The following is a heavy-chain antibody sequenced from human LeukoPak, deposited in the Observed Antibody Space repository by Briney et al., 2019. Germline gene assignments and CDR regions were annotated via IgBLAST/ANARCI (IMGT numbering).Heavy chain of an antibody. CDR2: VHLDGRT. J-gene: IGHJ4*02. D-gene: IGHD3-3*01. Sequence: SETLSLTCGVSGGSISNTNWWTWVRQPPGKGLEWIGEVHLDGRTNYNPSLKSRLIMSVDLPENHISLKLTSVTAADTAVYYCAREGGFYRPLDYSGQGTLVTVSS. CDR1: GGSISNTNW. CDR3: AREGGFYRPLDY. V-gene: IGHV4-4*02.